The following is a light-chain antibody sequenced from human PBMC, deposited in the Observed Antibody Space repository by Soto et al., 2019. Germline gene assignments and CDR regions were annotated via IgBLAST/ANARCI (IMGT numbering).Light chain of an antibody. J-gene: IGKJ1*01. CDR2: AAS. CDR1: QGISSY. V-gene: IGKV1-8*01. Sequence: IHLTQSPSFLSASVGYIVTITCRASQGISSYLAWYQQKPGKAPKLLIYAASTLQSGVPSRFSGSGSGTDFTLTTSCLQSEDFTTYYCQQDYSYPRTFGQGSKVDI. CDR3: QQDYSYPRT.